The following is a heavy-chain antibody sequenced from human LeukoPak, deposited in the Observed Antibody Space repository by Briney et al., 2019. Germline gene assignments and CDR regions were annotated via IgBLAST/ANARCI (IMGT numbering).Heavy chain of an antibody. CDR3: ARGRRYYYYYYCMDV. Sequence: GGCLRLSYAASGFTFRDYYMSWIRQARGKGLERVSYISSSGSTIYYADTVKGRFTISRDNAKNSLYLQMNSLRAEDTAVYYCARGRRYYYYYYCMDVWGKGTTVTVSS. CDR2: ISSSGSTI. D-gene: IGHD5-24*01. J-gene: IGHJ6*03. CDR1: GFTFRDYY. V-gene: IGHV3-11*04.